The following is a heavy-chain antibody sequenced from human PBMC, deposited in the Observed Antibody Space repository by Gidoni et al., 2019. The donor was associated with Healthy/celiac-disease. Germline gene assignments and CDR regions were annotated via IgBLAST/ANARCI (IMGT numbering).Heavy chain of an antibody. V-gene: IGHV3-7*01. CDR1: GFTFSSYW. CDR2: IKQDGSEK. D-gene: IGHD6-13*01. CDR3: ARALIRSWYSAPSNFDY. J-gene: IGHJ4*02. Sequence: EVQLVESGGGLVQPGGSLRLSCAASGFTFSSYWMSWVRQAPGKGLEWVANIKQDGSEKYYVDSVKGRFTISRDNAKNSLYLQMNSLRAEDTAVYYCARALIRSWYSAPSNFDYWGQGTLVTVSS.